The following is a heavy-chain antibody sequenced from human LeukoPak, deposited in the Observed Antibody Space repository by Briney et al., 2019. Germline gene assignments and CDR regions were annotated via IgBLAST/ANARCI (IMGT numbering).Heavy chain of an antibody. Sequence: GGSLRLSCAASGFTFDDYAMHWVRQAPGKGLEWVSGISWNSGSIGYADSVKGRFTISRDNAKNSLYLQMNSLRAEDTALYYCARARAGATTGFDYWGQGTLVTVSS. D-gene: IGHD1-26*01. CDR1: GFTFDDYA. V-gene: IGHV3-9*01. CDR3: ARARAGATTGFDY. CDR2: ISWNSGSI. J-gene: IGHJ4*02.